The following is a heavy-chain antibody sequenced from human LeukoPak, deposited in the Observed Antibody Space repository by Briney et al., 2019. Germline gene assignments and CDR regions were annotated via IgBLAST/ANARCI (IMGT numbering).Heavy chain of an antibody. Sequence: SDTLSLTCAVSGYSISSSNWWGWIQQPPGKGLEWIGYIYYSGSTYYNPSLKSRVTMSLDTSKNQFSLKLSSVTAVDTAVYYCARNGGEGNDGLDYWGQGTLVTVSS. CDR2: IYYSGST. CDR1: GYSISSSNW. D-gene: IGHD1-1*01. CDR3: ARNGGEGNDGLDY. J-gene: IGHJ4*02. V-gene: IGHV4-28*01.